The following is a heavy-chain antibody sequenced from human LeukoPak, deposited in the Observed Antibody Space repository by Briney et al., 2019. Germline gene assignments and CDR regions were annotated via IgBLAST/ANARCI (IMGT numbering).Heavy chain of an antibody. CDR2: IYYSGST. CDR3: ARDLQQVHPPHYYYGMDV. Sequence: PSETLSLTCTVSGGSVNSGSYYWNWIRQPPGKGLEWIGYIYYSGSTNYNPSLKSRVTISVDTSKNQFSLKLSSVTAADTAVYYCARDLQQVHPPHYYYGMDVWGQGTTVTVSS. D-gene: IGHD6-13*01. J-gene: IGHJ6*02. V-gene: IGHV4-61*01. CDR1: GGSVNSGSYY.